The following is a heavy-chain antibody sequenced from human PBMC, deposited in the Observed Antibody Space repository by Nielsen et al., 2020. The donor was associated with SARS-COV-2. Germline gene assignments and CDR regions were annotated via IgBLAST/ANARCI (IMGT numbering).Heavy chain of an antibody. D-gene: IGHD3-3*02. J-gene: IGHJ6*03. CDR1: GFTVSSNY. CDR2: IWYDGSTK. Sequence: GGSLRLSCAASGFTVSSNYMSWVRQAPGKGLEWVALIWYDGSTKSYTDSVKGRFTISRDNSKNTMYLEMNSLRAEDTAIYYCARDDGSSFGEGYMDVWGKGTAVTVSS. CDR3: ARDDGSSFGEGYMDV. V-gene: IGHV3-33*08.